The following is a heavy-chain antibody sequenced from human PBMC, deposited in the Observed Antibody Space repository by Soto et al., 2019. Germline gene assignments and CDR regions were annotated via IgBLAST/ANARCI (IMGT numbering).Heavy chain of an antibody. CDR3: ALRDGYNLFDY. Sequence: SYTLSHNVSVYGGSFRGYYYRLMGEPPRNVLQCIGESNHSGRTNYNPSLKSRVTISVDTSKSQFSLKLSSVTAADTAVYYCALRDGYNLFDYWGQGTLVTVSS. D-gene: IGHD5-12*01. CDR2: SNHSGRT. J-gene: IGHJ4*02. CDR1: GGSFRGYY. V-gene: IGHV4-34*01.